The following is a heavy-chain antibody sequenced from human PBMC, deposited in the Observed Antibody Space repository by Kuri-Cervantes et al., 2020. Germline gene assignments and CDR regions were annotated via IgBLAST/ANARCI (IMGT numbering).Heavy chain of an antibody. J-gene: IGHJ5*02. V-gene: IGHV3-30*18. CDR3: AKASSSGPGWFDA. D-gene: IGHD6-25*01. CDR2: ISSDGSNK. CDR1: GFTFSSYG. Sequence: GGSLRLSCAASGFTFSSYGMHWVRQAPGKGLEWVAIISSDGSNKYYADSVKGRFTISKDTSKNMLFLQMNSLRAEDTAVYYCAKASSSGPGWFDAWGQGTLVTVSS.